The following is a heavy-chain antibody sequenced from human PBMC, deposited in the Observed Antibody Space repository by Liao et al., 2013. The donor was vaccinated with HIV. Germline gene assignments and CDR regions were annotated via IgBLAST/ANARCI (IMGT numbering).Heavy chain of an antibody. V-gene: IGHV4-34*01. CDR2: INHSGGT. Sequence: QVQLQQWGAGLLKPSETLSLTCAVYGGSFTNYYWSWIRQPPGKGLEWIGHINHSGGTNYNPSLKSRVTMSEDTSKNQFSLKLSSVTAADTAMYYCARGGGYDYSGPFDSWGQGFLVTVSS. D-gene: IGHD5-12*01. CDR3: ARGGGYDYSGPFDS. J-gene: IGHJ4*02. CDR1: GGSFTNYY.